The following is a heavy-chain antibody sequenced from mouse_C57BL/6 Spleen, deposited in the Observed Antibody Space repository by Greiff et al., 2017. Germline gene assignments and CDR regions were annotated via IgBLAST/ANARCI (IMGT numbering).Heavy chain of an antibody. D-gene: IGHD1-1*01. J-gene: IGHJ2*01. V-gene: IGHV5-16*01. CDR1: GFTFSDYY. CDR3: ARAVLRYYFDY. CDR2: INYDGSST. Sequence: EVQLVESEGGLVQPGSSMKLSCTASGFTFSDYYMAWVRQVPEKGLEWVANINYDGSSTYYLDSLKSRFIISRDNAKNILYLQMSSLKSEDTATYYCARAVLRYYFDYWGQGTTLTVSS.